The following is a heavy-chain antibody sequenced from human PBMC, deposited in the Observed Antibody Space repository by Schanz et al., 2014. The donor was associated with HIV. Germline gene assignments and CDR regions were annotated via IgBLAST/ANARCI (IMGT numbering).Heavy chain of an antibody. V-gene: IGHV3-30*03. Sequence: QVQLVESGGGVVQPGRSLRLSCAASGFTFDNYGMHWVRQAPGKGLEWVAVISYDGRNKYYADSVKGRFTISRDNSKNTLNLRVNSLRAEDTAVYFCTRGRFLERGGMDVWGQGTAVTVSS. CDR1: GFTFDNYG. D-gene: IGHD3-3*01. CDR3: TRGRFLERGGMDV. J-gene: IGHJ6*02. CDR2: ISYDGRNK.